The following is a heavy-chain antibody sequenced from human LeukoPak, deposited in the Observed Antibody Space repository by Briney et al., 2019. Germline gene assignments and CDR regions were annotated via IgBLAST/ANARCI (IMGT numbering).Heavy chain of an antibody. CDR1: GYTSTEHY. J-gene: IGHJ5*02. D-gene: IGHD3-10*01. CDR2: INPRSGST. Sequence: ASVKVSCKASGYTSTEHYIHWVRQAPGQGPEWMGWINPRSGSTDNAQNFEGRVTLTLETSSNTVSLELRRLTSDDTAVYYCARGASYYASGSFFPWGRGTLVTVSS. V-gene: IGHV1-2*02. CDR3: ARGASYYASGSFFP.